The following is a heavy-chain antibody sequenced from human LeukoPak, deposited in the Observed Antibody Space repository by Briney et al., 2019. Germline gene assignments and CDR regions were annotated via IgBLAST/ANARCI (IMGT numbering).Heavy chain of an antibody. Sequence: SETLSLTCTVSGGSISSSSYYWSWIRQPPGKGLEWIGYIYYSGSTNYNPSLKSRVTISVDTSKNQFSLKLSSVTAADTAVYYCARVRFFGAFDIWGQGTMVTVSS. CDR3: ARVRFFGAFDI. D-gene: IGHD3-3*01. V-gene: IGHV4-61*01. J-gene: IGHJ3*02. CDR2: IYYSGST. CDR1: GGSISSSSYY.